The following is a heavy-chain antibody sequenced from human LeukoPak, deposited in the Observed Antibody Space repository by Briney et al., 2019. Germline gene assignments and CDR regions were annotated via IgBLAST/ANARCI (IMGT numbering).Heavy chain of an antibody. D-gene: IGHD3-3*01. CDR1: GDTFSSYA. J-gene: IGHJ4*02. Sequence: VASVKVSCKASGDTFSSYAISWVRQAPGQGLEWMGGIIPIFGTANYAQKFQGRVTITADESTSTAYMELSSLRSEDTAVYYCALTSYYDFWSGYYTAFDYWGQGTLVTVSS. CDR3: ALTSYYDFWSGYYTAFDY. V-gene: IGHV1-69*13. CDR2: IIPIFGTA.